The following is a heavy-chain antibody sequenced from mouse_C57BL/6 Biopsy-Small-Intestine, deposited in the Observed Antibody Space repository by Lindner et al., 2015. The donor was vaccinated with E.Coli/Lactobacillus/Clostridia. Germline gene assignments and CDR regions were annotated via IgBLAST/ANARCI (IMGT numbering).Heavy chain of an antibody. Sequence: SVKVSCKASGGTFSSYAFSWVRQAPGQGLEWMGGIIPIFGTANYAQKFQGRVTITADESTSTAYMELSSLRSEDTAVFYCARDLAPGGYPGTVDDAFDIWGQGTMVSVSS. CDR1: GGTFSSYA. V-gene: IGHV1-81*01. D-gene: IGHD2-2*01. CDR2: IIPIFGTA. J-gene: IGHJ3*01. CDR3: ARDLAPGGYPGTVDDAFDI.